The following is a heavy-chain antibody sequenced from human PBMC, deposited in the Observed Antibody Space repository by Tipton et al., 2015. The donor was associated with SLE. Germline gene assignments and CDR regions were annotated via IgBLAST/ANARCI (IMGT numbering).Heavy chain of an antibody. CDR3: ARDSSGYSFDDAFDM. J-gene: IGHJ3*02. CDR2: ISSDGSST. D-gene: IGHD3-22*01. V-gene: IGHV3-74*01. Sequence: VRQAPGKGLMWVSRISSDGSSTRYADSVKGRFTISRDNAKNTLYLQMNSLRAEDTAVYYCARDSSGYSFDDAFDMWGQGTMVTVSS.